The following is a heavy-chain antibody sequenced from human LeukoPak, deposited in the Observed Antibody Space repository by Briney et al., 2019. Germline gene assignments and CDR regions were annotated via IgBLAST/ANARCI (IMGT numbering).Heavy chain of an antibody. Sequence: GASVKVSCKASGYTFTGYYMHWVRQAPGQGLERMGWINPNSGGTNYAQKFQGRVTMTRDTSISTAYMELSRLRSDDTAVYYCARAGYDSTRGAFDIWGQGTMVTVSS. J-gene: IGHJ3*02. CDR1: GYTFTGYY. CDR2: INPNSGGT. D-gene: IGHD3-22*01. V-gene: IGHV1-2*02. CDR3: ARAGYDSTRGAFDI.